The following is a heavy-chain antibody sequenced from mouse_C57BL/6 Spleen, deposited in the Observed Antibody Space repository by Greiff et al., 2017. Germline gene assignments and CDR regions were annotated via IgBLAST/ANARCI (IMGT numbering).Heavy chain of an antibody. CDR1: GYTFTSYW. CDR2: IHPNSGST. CDR3: ARVYYDYDGYWYFDV. V-gene: IGHV1-64*01. J-gene: IGHJ1*03. Sequence: VQLQQPGAELVKPGASVKLSCKASGYTFTSYWMHWVKQRPGQGLEWIGMIHPNSGSTNYNEKFKSKATLTVDKSSSTAYMQLSSLTSEGSAVYDCARVYYDYDGYWYFDVWGTGTTVTVSA. D-gene: IGHD2-4*01.